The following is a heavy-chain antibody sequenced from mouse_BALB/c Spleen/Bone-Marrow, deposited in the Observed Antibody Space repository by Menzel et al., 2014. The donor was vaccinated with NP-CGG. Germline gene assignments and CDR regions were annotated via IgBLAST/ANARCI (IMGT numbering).Heavy chain of an antibody. D-gene: IGHD1-2*01. CDR3: GSHHYYGYVDY. V-gene: IGHV4-1*02. J-gene: IGHJ4*01. Sequence: EVMLVESGGGLVQPGGSLRLSCAASGFDFSRYWMSWVRQAPGKGLEWIGEINPDSSTINYTPSLKDKFIISRDNAKNTLYLQMSKVRSEDTAPYYCGSHHYYGYVDYWGQGTSVTVSS. CDR2: INPDSSTI. CDR1: GFDFSRYW.